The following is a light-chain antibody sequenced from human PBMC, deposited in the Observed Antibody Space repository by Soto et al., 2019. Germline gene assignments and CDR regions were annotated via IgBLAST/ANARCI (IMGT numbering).Light chain of an antibody. CDR2: GAS. J-gene: IGKJ4*01. CDR3: QQLSKYPRT. CDR1: QGISSY. V-gene: IGKV1-9*01. Sequence: DIQLTQSPSFLSASVGDRVTITCRASQGISSYLAWYQQKPGKAPKVLIYGASTLQSGVPSRFSGSASGTEFTLTISSLQPEDSATYYCQQLSKYPRTFGGGTKVEI.